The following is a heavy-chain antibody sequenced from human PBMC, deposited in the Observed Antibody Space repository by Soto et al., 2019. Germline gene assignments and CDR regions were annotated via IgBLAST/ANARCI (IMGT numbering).Heavy chain of an antibody. J-gene: IGHJ6*02. CDR2: ISAYNGNS. CDR3: VRLGRVGVMKFDYHNGRDV. V-gene: IGHV1-18*01. Sequence: QVQLVQSGAEVKKPGSSVKVSCKASGDNFSTYGISWARQAPVQGLEWMGWISAYNGNSKNTQKIQGRVTMTTDTATDSAYMELRSLRSDDTAVYFCVRLGRVGVMKFDYHNGRDVWGRGTAVTVSS. CDR1: GDNFSTYG. D-gene: IGHD2-8*01.